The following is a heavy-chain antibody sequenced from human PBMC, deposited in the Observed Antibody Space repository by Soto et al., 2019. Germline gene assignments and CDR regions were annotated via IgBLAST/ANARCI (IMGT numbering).Heavy chain of an antibody. CDR2: IDYSANT. Sequence: SETLSLICTVSGGSISSNRYYWGWIRQPPGKGLEWIGSIDYSANTYYNPSLKSRFTISLDTSKNQFSLKLSSMTAAVTAVYYCAGHAVVRGVINFDPWGQGTLVTVSS. V-gene: IGHV4-39*01. D-gene: IGHD3-10*01. J-gene: IGHJ5*02. CDR1: GGSISSNRYY. CDR3: AGHAVVRGVINFDP.